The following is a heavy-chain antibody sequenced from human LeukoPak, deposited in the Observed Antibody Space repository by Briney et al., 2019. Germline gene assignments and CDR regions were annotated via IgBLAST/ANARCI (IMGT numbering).Heavy chain of an antibody. CDR2: IYHSGST. CDR1: GYSISSGYY. J-gene: IGHJ3*02. Sequence: SETLSLTCTVSGYSISSGYYWGWIRQPPGKGLEWIGSIYHSGSTYYNPSLKSRVTISVDTSKNQFSLNLSSVTAADTAVYYCARVPHYYGSGLGAFDIWGQETMVTVSS. CDR3: ARVPHYYGSGLGAFDI. V-gene: IGHV4-38-2*02. D-gene: IGHD3-10*01.